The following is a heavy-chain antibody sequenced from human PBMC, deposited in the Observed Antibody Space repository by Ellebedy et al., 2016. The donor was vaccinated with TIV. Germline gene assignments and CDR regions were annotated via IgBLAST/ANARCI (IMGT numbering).Heavy chain of an antibody. D-gene: IGHD3-10*01. J-gene: IGHJ5*02. CDR2: IRYDGSDK. Sequence: PGGSLRLSCAASGFTFHSYGMHWVRQAPGKGLEWVTFIRYDGSDKYYADSVKGRFTVSRDNSKNTLTLQMNSLRPEDTAVYYCAKVLFAFGEFESPFDPWGQGTLVTVSS. CDR3: AKVLFAFGEFESPFDP. CDR1: GFTFHSYG. V-gene: IGHV3-30*02.